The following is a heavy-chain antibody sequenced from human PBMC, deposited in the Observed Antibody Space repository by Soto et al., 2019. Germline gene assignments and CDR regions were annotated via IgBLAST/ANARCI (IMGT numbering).Heavy chain of an antibody. D-gene: IGHD3-16*02. V-gene: IGHV3-33*01. CDR2: IWYDGSNK. J-gene: IGHJ6*03. Sequence: QVQLVESGGGVVQPGRSLRLSCAASGFTFSSYGMHWVRQAPGKGLEWVAVIWYDGSNKYYADSVKGRFTISRDNSKNTLYLQMNSLRAEDTAVYYCAILDYRYYYYYMDVWGKGTTVTVSS. CDR3: AILDYRYYYYYMDV. CDR1: GFTFSSYG.